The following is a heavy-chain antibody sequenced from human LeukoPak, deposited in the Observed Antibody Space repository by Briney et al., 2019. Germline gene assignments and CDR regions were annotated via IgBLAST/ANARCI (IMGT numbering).Heavy chain of an antibody. Sequence: GGSLRLSCAASGFTFSSYGMHWVRQAPGKGLEWVAVIWYDGSNKYYADSVKGRFTISRDNSKNTLYLQMNSLRAEDTAVYYCARGSSGWMEDYFDYWGQGTLVTFSS. J-gene: IGHJ4*02. CDR3: ARGSSGWMEDYFDY. D-gene: IGHD6-19*01. CDR2: IWYDGSNK. CDR1: GFTFSSYG. V-gene: IGHV3-33*01.